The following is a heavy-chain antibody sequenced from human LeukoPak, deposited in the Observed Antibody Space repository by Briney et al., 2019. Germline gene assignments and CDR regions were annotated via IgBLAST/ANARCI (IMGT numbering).Heavy chain of an antibody. CDR3: ARLDDDSSGYYAIDY. Sequence: TTSETLSLTCTVSGGSISSSSYYWGWIRQPPGKGLEWIGSIYYSGSTYYNPSLKSRVTISVDTSKNQFSLKLSSVTAADTAVYYCARLDDDSSGYYAIDYWGQGTLVTVSS. CDR2: IYYSGST. CDR1: GGSISSSSYY. J-gene: IGHJ4*02. V-gene: IGHV4-39*07. D-gene: IGHD3-22*01.